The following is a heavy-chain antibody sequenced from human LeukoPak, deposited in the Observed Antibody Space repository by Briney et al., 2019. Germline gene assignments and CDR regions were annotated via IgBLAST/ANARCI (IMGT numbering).Heavy chain of an antibody. J-gene: IGHJ4*02. CDR3: ARDLGTCNGASCYSAPDY. Sequence: ASVKVSCKASGYTFTSYYIHWVRQAPGQGLEWMGIIYPSGGTTTKYAQKFQGRVTMTRDTSTSTVYMELTSLRSDDTAVFYCARDLGTCNGASCYSAPDYWGPGTLVTVSS. CDR2: IYPSGGTTT. CDR1: GYTFTSYY. D-gene: IGHD2-15*01. V-gene: IGHV1-46*01.